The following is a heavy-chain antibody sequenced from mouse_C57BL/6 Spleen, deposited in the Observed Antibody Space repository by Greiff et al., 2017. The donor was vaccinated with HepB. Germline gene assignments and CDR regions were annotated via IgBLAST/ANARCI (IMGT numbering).Heavy chain of an antibody. J-gene: IGHJ2*01. CDR1: GFTFSSYA. CDR2: ISDGGSYT. Sequence: EVMLVESGGGLVKPGGSLKLSCAASGFTFSSYAMSWVRQTPEKRLEWVATISDGGSYTYYPDNVKGRFTSSRDTAKNNLYLQMSHLKSEDTAMYYCARGKTAQATYFDYWGQGTTLTVSS. CDR3: ARGKTAQATYFDY. D-gene: IGHD3-2*02. V-gene: IGHV5-4*03.